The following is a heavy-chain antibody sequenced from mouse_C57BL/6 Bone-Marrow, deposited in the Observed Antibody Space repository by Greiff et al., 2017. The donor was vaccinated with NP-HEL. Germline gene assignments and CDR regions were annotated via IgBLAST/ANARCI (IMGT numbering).Heavy chain of an antibody. J-gene: IGHJ2*01. CDR3: ARARTTINFDY. CDR1: GFTFSSYA. Sequence: EVKVEESGGGLVKPGGSLKLSCAASGFTFSSYAMSWVRQTPEKRLEWVATISDGGSYTYYPDNVKGRFTISRDNAKNNLYLQMSHLKSEDTAMYYCARARTTINFDYWGQGTTLTVSS. CDR2: ISDGGSYT. V-gene: IGHV5-4*03. D-gene: IGHD2-1*01.